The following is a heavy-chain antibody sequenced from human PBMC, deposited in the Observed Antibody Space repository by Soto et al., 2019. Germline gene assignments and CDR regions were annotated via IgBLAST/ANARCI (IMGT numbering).Heavy chain of an antibody. CDR1: GFTFNSYA. V-gene: IGHV3-30-3*01. CDR2: ISYDGSNK. CDR3: ARGSGWKPTDPFDI. Sequence: GGSLRLSCAASGFTFNSYAMYWVRQAPGKRLDWVAVISYDGSNKYYADSVKGRFTISRDNSTNTLYLQMNSLSVEDTAVYYCARGSGWKPTDPFDIWGQGTMVTVSS. D-gene: IGHD3-10*01. J-gene: IGHJ3*02.